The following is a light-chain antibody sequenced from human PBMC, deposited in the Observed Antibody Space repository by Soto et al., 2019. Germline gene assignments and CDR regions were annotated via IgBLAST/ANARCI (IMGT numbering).Light chain of an antibody. Sequence: DIQMTQSPSSLSASVGDRVTITCRASQSISSYLNWYQQKPGKAPKLLIYAASSLQSGVPSRFRGSGSGTDFPPTISSLQPEDFPTSYCQQIYSPPGTFAQGTRV. CDR2: AAS. V-gene: IGKV1-39*01. CDR1: QSISSY. J-gene: IGKJ1*01. CDR3: QQIYSPPGT.